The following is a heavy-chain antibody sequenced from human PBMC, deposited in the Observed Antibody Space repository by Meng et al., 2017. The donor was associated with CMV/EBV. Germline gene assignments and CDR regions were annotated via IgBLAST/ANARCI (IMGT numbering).Heavy chain of an antibody. CDR1: GYTFTSYG. Sequence: ASVKVSCKASGYTFTSYGISWVRQAPGQGLEWMGWISAYNGNTNYAQKLQGRVTMTTDTSTSTAYMELRSLRSDDTAVYYCARDDKAYCGGDCSPVTYYYYYGMDGGGQG. J-gene: IGHJ6*02. V-gene: IGHV1-18*01. CDR3: ARDDKAYCGGDCSPVTYYYYYGMDG. CDR2: ISAYNGNT. D-gene: IGHD2-21*01.